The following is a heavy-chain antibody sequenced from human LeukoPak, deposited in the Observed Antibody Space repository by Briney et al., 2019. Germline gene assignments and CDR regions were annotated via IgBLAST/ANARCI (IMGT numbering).Heavy chain of an antibody. CDR2: IYYSGST. D-gene: IGHD2-2*01. CDR3: AKVYCSSTSCHYYFDY. J-gene: IGHJ4*02. CDR1: GGSISSYY. Sequence: SETLSLTCTVSGGSISSYYWSWIRQPPGKGLEWIGYIYYSGSTNYNPSLKSRVTISVDTSKNQFSLKLNSVTAADTAVYYCAKVYCSSTSCHYYFDYWGQGTLVTVSS. V-gene: IGHV4-59*01.